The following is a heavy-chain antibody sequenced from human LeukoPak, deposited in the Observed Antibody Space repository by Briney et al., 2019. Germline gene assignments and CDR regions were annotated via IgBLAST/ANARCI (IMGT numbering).Heavy chain of an antibody. D-gene: IGHD3-16*01. CDR2: ISGPGDYI. CDR3: VKNIMNGSACYDH. V-gene: IGHV3-23*01. Sequence: GRSLRLSCAASGFSFRSYAMTWVRQAPGRRLEWVSAISGPGDYIYYADSVKARFSTFRDNSKNTLYLEMNSLRAEDTALYYCVKNIMNGSACYDHWGQGARVTVSS. J-gene: IGHJ5*02. CDR1: GFSFRSYA.